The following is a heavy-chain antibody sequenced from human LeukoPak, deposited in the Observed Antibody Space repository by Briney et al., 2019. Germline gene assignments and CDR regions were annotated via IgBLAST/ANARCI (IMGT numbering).Heavy chain of an antibody. V-gene: IGHV1-46*01. J-gene: IGHJ5*02. CDR3: ARAARGYSGYEGWFDP. CDR1: GYTFTSYY. CDR2: INPRGGST. D-gene: IGHD5-12*01. Sequence: ASVKVSCKASGYTFTSYYMHWVRQAPGQGLEWMGIINPRGGSTSYAQKFQGRVTVTRDTSTSTVYMEPSSLRSEDTAVYYCARAARGYSGYEGWFDPWGQGTLVTVSS.